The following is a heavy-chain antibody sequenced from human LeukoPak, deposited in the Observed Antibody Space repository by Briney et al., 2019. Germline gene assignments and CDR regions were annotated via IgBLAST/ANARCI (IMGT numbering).Heavy chain of an antibody. V-gene: IGHV3-23*01. CDR2: ISGSGGST. CDR1: GFTFSSYA. Sequence: GSLRPSCAASGFTFSSYAMSWVRQAPGKGLEWVSAISGSGGSTYYADSVKGRFTISRDNSKNTLYLQMNSLRAEDTAAYYCAKGVVVVPAANKHSGYFDYWGQGTLVTVSS. D-gene: IGHD2-2*01. J-gene: IGHJ4*02. CDR3: AKGVVVVPAANKHSGYFDY.